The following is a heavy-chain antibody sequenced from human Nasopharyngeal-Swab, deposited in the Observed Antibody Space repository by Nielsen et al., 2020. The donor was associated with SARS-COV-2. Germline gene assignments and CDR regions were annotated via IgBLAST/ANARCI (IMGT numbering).Heavy chain of an antibody. D-gene: IGHD6-19*01. J-gene: IGHJ4*02. CDR1: GYSFTSYW. CDR2: IYPSDSET. V-gene: IGHV5-51*01. CDR3: ARGWYSGPDY. Sequence: GESLKIFCKGSGYSFTSYWIAWVRQMPGKGLEWMGLIYPSDSETRHSPSFEGQVTISADKSISTAYLQWSSLKASDTAMYYCARGWYSGPDYWGQGTLVTVSS.